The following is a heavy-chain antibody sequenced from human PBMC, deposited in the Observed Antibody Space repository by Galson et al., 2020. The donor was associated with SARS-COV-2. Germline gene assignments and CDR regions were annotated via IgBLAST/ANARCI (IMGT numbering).Heavy chain of an antibody. CDR1: GFTFNIYS. D-gene: IGHD6-19*01. CDR3: VRSLGRASVAGDFDY. Sequence: GGSLRLSCAASGFTFNIYSMNWVRQAPGKGLEWASSISSSSTYIYYADSVKGRFTISRDNAKNSLFLQMNSLRAEDTAVYYCVRSLGRASVAGDFDYWGLGTLVIVSS. J-gene: IGHJ4*02. V-gene: IGHV3-21*01. CDR2: ISSSSTYI.